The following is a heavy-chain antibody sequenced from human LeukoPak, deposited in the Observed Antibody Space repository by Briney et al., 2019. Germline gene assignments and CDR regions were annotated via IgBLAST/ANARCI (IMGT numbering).Heavy chain of an antibody. D-gene: IGHD5-18*01. V-gene: IGHV3-23*01. Sequence: PGGSLRLSCAASGFTFSSYAMSWCRQAPGKGLEWVSAIGGSGSATYYADSVKGRFTISRDNSKNTLYLQMNSLRAEDTAVYYCAKDTASSWWYFDLWGRGTLVTVSS. CDR3: AKDTASSWWYFDL. CDR2: IGGSGSAT. J-gene: IGHJ2*01. CDR1: GFTFSSYA.